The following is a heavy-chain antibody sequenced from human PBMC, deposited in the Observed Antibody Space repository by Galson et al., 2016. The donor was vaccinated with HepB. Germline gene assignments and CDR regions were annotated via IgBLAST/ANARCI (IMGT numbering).Heavy chain of an antibody. V-gene: IGHV4-31*03. J-gene: IGHJ6*02. CDR3: VRRGNARNPDFYDYYAMDV. CDR1: GVSITTGGYY. CDR2: TFYSGST. Sequence: PLSLTCNVSGVSITTGGYYWSWIRQHPGKGLEWIGYTFYSGSTHHNPSLKSRLTMSLDTSNNQFSLNLSSVTAADSAVYYCVRRGNARNPDFYDYYAMDVWGQGTTVTVSS. D-gene: IGHD1-14*01.